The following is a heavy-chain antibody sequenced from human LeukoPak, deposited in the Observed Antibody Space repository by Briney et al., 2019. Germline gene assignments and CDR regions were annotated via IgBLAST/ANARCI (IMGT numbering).Heavy chain of an antibody. CDR3: AGVGIAAADPPGYYYYMDV. Sequence: GASVKVSCKASGGTFSSYAISWVRQAPGQGLEWMGGFIPIFGTANYAQKFQGRVTITADESTSTAYMELSSLRSEDTAVYYCAGVGIAAADPPGYYYYMDVWGKGTTVTISS. J-gene: IGHJ6*03. V-gene: IGHV1-69*13. CDR2: FIPIFGTA. CDR1: GGTFSSYA. D-gene: IGHD6-13*01.